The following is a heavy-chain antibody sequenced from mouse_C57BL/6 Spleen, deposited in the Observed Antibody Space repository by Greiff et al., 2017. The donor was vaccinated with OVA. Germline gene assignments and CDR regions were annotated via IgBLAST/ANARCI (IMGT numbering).Heavy chain of an antibody. CDR2: IDPSDSYT. D-gene: IGHD2-5*01. Sequence: VKLQQPGAELVKPGASVKLSCKASGYTFTSYWMQWVKQRPGQGLEWIGEIDPSDSYTNYNQKFKGKATLTVDTSSSTAYMQLSSLTSEDSAVYYCARTYSNYYYFDYWGQGTTLTVSS. CDR3: ARTYSNYYYFDY. CDR1: GYTFTSYW. V-gene: IGHV1-50*01. J-gene: IGHJ2*01.